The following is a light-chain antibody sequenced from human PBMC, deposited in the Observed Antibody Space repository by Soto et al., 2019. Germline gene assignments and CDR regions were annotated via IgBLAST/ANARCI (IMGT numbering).Light chain of an antibody. CDR2: GAS. V-gene: IGKV3-15*01. CDR3: QQYNNGPSFT. Sequence: IVMTQSPATLSVSPGERATLSCRARQSVSSNLAGYQQKPGQAPRLLVYGASTRDTCIPARFSCSGSGREFILTISSLQSEDFALYYCQQYNNGPSFTFGHGTKVDIK. CDR1: QSVSSN. J-gene: IGKJ3*01.